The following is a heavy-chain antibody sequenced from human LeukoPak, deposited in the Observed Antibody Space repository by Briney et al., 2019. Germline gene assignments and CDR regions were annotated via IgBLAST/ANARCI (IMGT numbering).Heavy chain of an antibody. Sequence: SETLSLTCAVYGGSFSGYYWSWIRQPPGKGLEWIGEINHSGSTNYNPSLKSRVTISVDTSKNQFSLKLSSVTAADTAVYHCVTNRREFCSGRGCYSEKYTWFDPWGQGTLVTVSS. CDR1: GGSFSGYY. CDR2: INHSGST. D-gene: IGHD2-15*01. V-gene: IGHV4-34*01. CDR3: VTNRREFCSGRGCYSEKYTWFDP. J-gene: IGHJ5*02.